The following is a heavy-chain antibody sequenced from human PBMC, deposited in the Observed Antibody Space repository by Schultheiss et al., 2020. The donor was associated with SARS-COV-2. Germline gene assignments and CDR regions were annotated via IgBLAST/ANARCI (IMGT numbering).Heavy chain of an antibody. CDR3: AKAEGWELNYFDY. CDR1: GFTFSDYY. V-gene: IGHV3-13*05. J-gene: IGHJ4*02. Sequence: GGSLRLSCAASGFTFSDYYMSWIRQAPGKGLEWVSAIGTAGDPYYPGSVKGRFTISRENAKNSLYLQMNSLRAEDTAVYYCAKAEGWELNYFDYWGQGTLVTVSS. CDR2: IGTAGDP. D-gene: IGHD1-26*01.